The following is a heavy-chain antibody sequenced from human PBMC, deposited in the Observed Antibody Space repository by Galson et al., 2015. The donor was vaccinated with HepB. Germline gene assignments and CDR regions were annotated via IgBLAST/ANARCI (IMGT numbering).Heavy chain of an antibody. CDR1: ANIFTRYY. CDR2: INASGGST. Sequence: SVKVSCKASANIFTRYYVHWVRQAPGQGLEWMGEINASGGSTTSNSQRFQGRVTMTRDTSTRTVYMELSSLRSEDTAVYYCARVRGYSYGYDYGMDVWGQGTTVTVSS. J-gene: IGHJ6*02. D-gene: IGHD5-18*01. V-gene: IGHV1-46*01. CDR3: ARVRGYSYGYDYGMDV.